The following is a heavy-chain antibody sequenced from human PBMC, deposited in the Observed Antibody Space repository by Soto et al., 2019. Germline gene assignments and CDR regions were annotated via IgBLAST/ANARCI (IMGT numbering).Heavy chain of an antibody. J-gene: IGHJ4*02. CDR1: GGSISTYF. V-gene: IGHV4-59*08. Sequence: SETLSLTCTVSGGSISTYFWTWIRQPPGKGLEWIGYIYNSGSTNYNPSLKSRVTISVDTSKNQFSLKLSSVTAADTAVYYCARASSGWWFDYWGQGTLVTVSS. CDR2: IYNSGST. CDR3: ARASSGWWFDY. D-gene: IGHD6-19*01.